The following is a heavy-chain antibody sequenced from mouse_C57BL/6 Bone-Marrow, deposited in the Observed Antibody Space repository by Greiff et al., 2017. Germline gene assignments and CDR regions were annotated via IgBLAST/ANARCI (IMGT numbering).Heavy chain of an antibody. J-gene: IGHJ1*03. Sequence: QVQLQQPGAELVKPGASVKLSCKASGYTFTSYWMQWVKQRPGQGLEWIGEIDPSDSYTNYNQKFKGKATLTVDTSSSTAYMQRSSLTSDDSAVYYCASYYGSSYWYFDVWGTGTTVTVSS. CDR1: GYTFTSYW. CDR3: ASYYGSSYWYFDV. CDR2: IDPSDSYT. D-gene: IGHD1-1*01. V-gene: IGHV1-50*01.